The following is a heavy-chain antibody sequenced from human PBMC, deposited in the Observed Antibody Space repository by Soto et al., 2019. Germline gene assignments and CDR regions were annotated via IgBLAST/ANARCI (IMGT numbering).Heavy chain of an antibody. CDR3: AIAAGQFGELFWFDP. Sequence: QVQLVQSGAEVKKPGASVKVSCKASGYTFTSYNIHWVRQAPGQGLEWVGMINPRGFFTTYAQKFRGRVTMTGDTSTSVFYMELTTLRSEDTAMYYCAIAAGQFGELFWFDPWGQGSLVSGSS. CDR2: INPRGFFT. V-gene: IGHV1-46*03. J-gene: IGHJ5*02. CDR1: GYTFTSYN. D-gene: IGHD3-10*01.